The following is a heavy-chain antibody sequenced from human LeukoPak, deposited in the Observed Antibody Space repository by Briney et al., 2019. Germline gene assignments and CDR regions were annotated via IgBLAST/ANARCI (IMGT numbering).Heavy chain of an antibody. J-gene: IGHJ5*02. CDR3: AKGGSWSGDP. CDR2: ISYDGSNQ. D-gene: IGHD2-15*01. Sequence: GGSLRLSCGASGFTVSSYGMHWVRQAPGKGLEWVAAISYDGSNQFYADSVKGRFTISRDNSKNTLYLQMNSLRVEDTAVYYCAKGGSWSGDPWGRGTLVTVSS. V-gene: IGHV3-30*18. CDR1: GFTVSSYG.